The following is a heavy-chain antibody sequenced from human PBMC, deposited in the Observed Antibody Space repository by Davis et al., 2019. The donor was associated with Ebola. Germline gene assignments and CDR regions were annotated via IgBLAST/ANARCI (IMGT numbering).Heavy chain of an antibody. V-gene: IGHV4-34*01. CDR1: GGSFSDYF. Sequence: SQTLSLTCAVYGGSFSDYFWSWIRQPPEKGLEWIEEISHHSGYTNYNPSLRSRAAISVDSSKNQFSLKVNSVTAADTATYYCARTTKTNIEDSGLGYNSFDAWGQGVLVSVSS. D-gene: IGHD4-17*01. J-gene: IGHJ5*02. CDR3: ARTTKTNIEDSGLGYNSFDA. CDR2: ISHHSGYT.